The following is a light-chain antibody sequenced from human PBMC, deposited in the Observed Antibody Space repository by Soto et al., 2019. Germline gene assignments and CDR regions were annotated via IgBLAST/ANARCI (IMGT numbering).Light chain of an antibody. J-gene: IGKJ1*01. CDR1: QGISSY. CDR3: QPLNSDLGT. CDR2: AAS. Sequence: DIQLTQSPSFLSASVGDRVTITCRASQGISSYLAWYQQKPGKAPKVLIYAASTLQSGVPSRFSGSASGTEFTLTISSLQREDFATYYCQPLNSDLGTFGQGTKV. V-gene: IGKV1-9*01.